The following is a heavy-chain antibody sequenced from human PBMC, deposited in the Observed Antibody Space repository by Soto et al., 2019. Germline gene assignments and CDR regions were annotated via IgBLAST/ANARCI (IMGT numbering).Heavy chain of an antibody. Sequence: SVKVSCKASGGTFISCAISWVRQAPGKGLEWMGGFDPEDGETIYAQKFQGRVTMTEDTSTDTAYMELSSLRSEDTAVYYCCVVVAPGDAFDIWGQGTMVTVSS. CDR3: CVVVAPGDAFDI. J-gene: IGHJ3*02. D-gene: IGHD2-15*01. CDR2: FDPEDGET. CDR1: GGTFISCA. V-gene: IGHV1-24*01.